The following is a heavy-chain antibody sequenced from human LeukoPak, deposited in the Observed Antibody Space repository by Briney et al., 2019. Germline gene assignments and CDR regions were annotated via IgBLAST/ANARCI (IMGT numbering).Heavy chain of an antibody. CDR3: ARDLLDTAMANDAFDI. CDR2: IYYSGST. CDR1: GGSISSSSYY. D-gene: IGHD5-18*01. V-gene: IGHV4-39*07. Sequence: SETLSLTCTVSGGSISSSSYYWGWIRQPPGKGLEWIGSIYYSGSTYYNPSLKSRVTISVDTSKNQFSLKLSSVTAADTAVYYCARDLLDTAMANDAFDIWGQGTMVTVSS. J-gene: IGHJ3*02.